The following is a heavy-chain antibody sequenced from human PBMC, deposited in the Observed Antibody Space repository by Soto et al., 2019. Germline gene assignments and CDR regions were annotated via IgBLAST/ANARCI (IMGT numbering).Heavy chain of an antibody. CDR3: ARQGRRCSSTCNPYNWFDP. CDR2: IYYSGST. V-gene: IGHV4-39*01. CDR1: GGSISSSSYY. J-gene: IGHJ5*02. Sequence: SETLSLTCTLSGGSISSSSYYWGWIRQPPGKGLEWIGSIYYSGSTYYNPSLKSRVTISVDTSKIQCSLKLSSVTAADTAVYYCARQGRRCSSTCNPYNWFDPWGQGTLVTVSS. D-gene: IGHD2-2*01.